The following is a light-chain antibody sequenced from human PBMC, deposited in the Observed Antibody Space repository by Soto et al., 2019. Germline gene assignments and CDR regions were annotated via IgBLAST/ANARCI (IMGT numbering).Light chain of an antibody. CDR1: SGHTNCA. CDR2: VNSDGSH. Sequence: QLVLTQSPSASASLGASVKLTCTLSSGHTNCAIAWHQQQPEKGPRFLMKVNSDGSHTKGDEIPDRFSGSSSGAERYLTISGLQSEDEADYYCQTWDAGIWVFGGGTKLTVL. J-gene: IGLJ3*02. CDR3: QTWDAGIWV. V-gene: IGLV4-69*02.